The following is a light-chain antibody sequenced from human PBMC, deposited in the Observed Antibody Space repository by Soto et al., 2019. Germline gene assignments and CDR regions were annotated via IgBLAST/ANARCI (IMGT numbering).Light chain of an antibody. CDR2: AAS. CDR1: QSISSN. Sequence: DIQMTQSPSSLSASVGDRVTIPCRASQSISSNLNWYQQKPGTAPKLLIYAASSLQSGVPSRFSGGGSGTDFTLTISSLQPEDFATYSCQQSYSTPLTFGGGTKVDIK. J-gene: IGKJ4*01. CDR3: QQSYSTPLT. V-gene: IGKV1-39*01.